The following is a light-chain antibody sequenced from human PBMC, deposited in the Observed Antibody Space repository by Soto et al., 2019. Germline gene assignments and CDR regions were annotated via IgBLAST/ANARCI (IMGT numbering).Light chain of an antibody. J-gene: IGKJ2*01. CDR1: QDISNY. Sequence: DIQMTQSPPSLSASVGDRVTIACQASQDISNYLNWYQQKPGKAPKLLIYDSSDLETGVPSRFSGSGSGTDFTFTISSLQPEDVATYYCQQYDTLPYNFGQGTKLQIK. V-gene: IGKV1-33*01. CDR3: QQYDTLPYN. CDR2: DSS.